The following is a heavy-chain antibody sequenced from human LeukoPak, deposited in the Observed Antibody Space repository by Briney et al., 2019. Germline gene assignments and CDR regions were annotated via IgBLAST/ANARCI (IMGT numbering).Heavy chain of an antibody. CDR1: GFTFSSYA. V-gene: IGHV3-23*01. D-gene: IGHD1-26*01. J-gene: IGHJ3*02. CDR2: ISGSGGST. Sequence: PGGSLRLSCAASGFTFSSYAMSWVRQAQGKGLKWFSAISGSGGSTYYADSVKGRFTISRDNSKNTLYLQMNSLRAEDTAVYYCALRKNSGGAFDIWGQGTMVTVSS. CDR3: ALRKNSGGAFDI.